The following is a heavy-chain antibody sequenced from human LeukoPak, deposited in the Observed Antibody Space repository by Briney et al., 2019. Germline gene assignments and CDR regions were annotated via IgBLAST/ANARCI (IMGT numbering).Heavy chain of an antibody. J-gene: IGHJ4*02. Sequence: GGSLRLSCAASGFTFSSYSMNWVRQAPGKGLEWVSSISSSSYIYYADSVTGRFTISRDNAKNSLYLQMNSLRAEDTAVYYCARDEIAVAGSVDWGQGTLVTVSS. V-gene: IGHV3-21*01. CDR1: GFTFSSYS. CDR3: ARDEIAVAGSVD. CDR2: ISSSSYI. D-gene: IGHD6-19*01.